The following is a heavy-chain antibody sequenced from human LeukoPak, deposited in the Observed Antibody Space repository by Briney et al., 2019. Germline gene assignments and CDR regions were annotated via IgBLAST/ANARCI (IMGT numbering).Heavy chain of an antibody. CDR1: GFTFNSYA. CDR2: ISGGGGST. V-gene: IGHV3-23*01. D-gene: IGHD3-9*01. CDR3: TRDLMDYDVSTGLHHYYMDV. Sequence: GGSLRLSCAASGFTFNSYAMSWVRQAPGKGLEWVSIISGGGGSTSYADSVKGRFTISRDNAKNTLYLQMNTLRVEDTAVYYCTRDLMDYDVSTGLHHYYMDVWGQGTTVTVSS. J-gene: IGHJ6*02.